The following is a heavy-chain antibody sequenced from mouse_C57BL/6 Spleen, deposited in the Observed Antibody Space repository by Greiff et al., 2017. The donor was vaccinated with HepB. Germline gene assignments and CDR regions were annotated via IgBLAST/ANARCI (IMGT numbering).Heavy chain of an antibody. CDR3: ASMITTPYYFDY. J-gene: IGHJ2*01. V-gene: IGHV1-61*01. CDR1: GYTFTSYW. Sequence: QVQLQQPGAELVRPGSSVKLSCKASGYTFTSYWMDWVKQRPGQGLEWIGNIYPSDSETHYNQKFKDKATLTVDKSSSTAYMQLSSLTSEDSAVYYCASMITTPYYFDYWGQGTTLTVSS. CDR2: IYPSDSET. D-gene: IGHD2-4*01.